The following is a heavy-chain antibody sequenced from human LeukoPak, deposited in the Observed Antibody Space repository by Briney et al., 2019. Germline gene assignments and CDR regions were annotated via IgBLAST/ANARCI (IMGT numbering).Heavy chain of an antibody. CDR2: IYTSGST. Sequence: SETLSLTCTASGGSISSYYGSWIRQPAGKGLEWIGRIYTSGSTNYNPSLKSRVTISVDTSKTQFSLKLSSVTAADTAVYYCARTGDWSYFDYWGQGTLVTVSS. J-gene: IGHJ4*02. CDR1: GGSISSYY. CDR3: ARTGDWSYFDY. D-gene: IGHD2-21*02. V-gene: IGHV4-4*07.